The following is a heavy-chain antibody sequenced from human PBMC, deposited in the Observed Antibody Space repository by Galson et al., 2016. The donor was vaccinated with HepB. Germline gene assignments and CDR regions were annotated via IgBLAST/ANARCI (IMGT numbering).Heavy chain of an antibody. V-gene: IGHV4-34*01. Sequence: SETLSLTCTVSGESLSGSHWTWVRQPPRRGLEWIGEINHSGSTNYNPSLKSRVTISVDTSTSQFSLDLASVTAADTAVYFCARLRTLGSRTPEGWFYYGLDVWGRGTTVTVSS. J-gene: IGHJ6*02. CDR3: ARLRTLGSRTPEGWFYYGLDV. CDR1: GESLSGSH. D-gene: IGHD3-10*01. CDR2: INHSGST.